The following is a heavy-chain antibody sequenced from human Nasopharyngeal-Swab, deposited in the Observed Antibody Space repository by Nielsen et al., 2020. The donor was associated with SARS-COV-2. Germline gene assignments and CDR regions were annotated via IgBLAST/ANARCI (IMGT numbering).Heavy chain of an antibody. V-gene: IGHV1-69*13. CDR3: ARGLRGYSSSSDDAFDI. CDR1: GYTFTTYG. D-gene: IGHD6-6*01. J-gene: IGHJ3*02. CDR2: IIPIFGTA. Sequence: SVKVSCKASGYTFTTYGISWVRQDPGQGLEWMGGIIPIFGTANYAQKFQGRVTITADESTSTAYMELSSLRSEDTAVYYCARGLRGYSSSSDDAFDIWGQGTMVTVSS.